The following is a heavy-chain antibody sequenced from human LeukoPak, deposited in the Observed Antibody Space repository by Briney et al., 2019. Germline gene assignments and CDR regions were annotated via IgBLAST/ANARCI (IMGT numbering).Heavy chain of an antibody. CDR1: GFTFSSFA. V-gene: IGHV3-23*01. Sequence: GGSLILSCAASGFTFSSFAMNWVRQAPGKGLEWVSTMSGDATSTYYADSVKGRFTISRDNSKNTLYLQMNSLRAEDTAVYYCAKRTSGSSWYSSDYWGQGTLVTVSS. CDR3: AKRTSGSSWYSSDY. CDR2: MSGDATST. D-gene: IGHD6-13*01. J-gene: IGHJ4*02.